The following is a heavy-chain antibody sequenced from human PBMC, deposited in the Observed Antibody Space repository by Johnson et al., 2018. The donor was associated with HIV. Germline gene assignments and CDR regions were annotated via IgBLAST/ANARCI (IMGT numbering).Heavy chain of an antibody. V-gene: IGHV3-25*04. CDR3: ARLPVTTNSEDAFDI. D-gene: IGHD4-17*01. Sequence: QLVESGGGVVQPGRSLRLSCTASQFTFSSYYMNCVRQAPGNGLELVGQVNPNGGSTYLIDSVKGRFTISRDNSKNTLYLQMNSLRAEDTAIYYCARLPVTTNSEDAFDIWGQGTMVTVSS. CDR1: QFTFSSYY. CDR2: NPNGGST. J-gene: IGHJ3*02.